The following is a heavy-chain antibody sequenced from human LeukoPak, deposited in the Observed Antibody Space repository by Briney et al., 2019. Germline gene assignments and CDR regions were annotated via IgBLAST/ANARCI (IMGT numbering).Heavy chain of an antibody. V-gene: IGHV4-4*09. CDR2: ISTSGST. D-gene: IGHD3-22*01. CDR3: ASPRSGYRYTFDY. CDR1: AASISNYY. Sequence: SETLSLTCAVSAASISNYYWSWIRRAPGKGLEWIGYISTSGSTNYNPSLKSRVSISLDTSKNRFPLNLNFVTAADTAVYYCASPRSGYRYTFDYWGQGAPVTVSS. J-gene: IGHJ4*02.